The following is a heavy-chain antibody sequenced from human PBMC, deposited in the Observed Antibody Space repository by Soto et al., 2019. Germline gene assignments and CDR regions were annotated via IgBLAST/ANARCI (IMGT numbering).Heavy chain of an antibody. V-gene: IGHV3-30*03. CDR2: ISYDGSNK. J-gene: IGHJ6*02. CDR3: ARAYYSRSTDYDYYGMDV. Sequence: QVQLVESGGGVVQPGRSLRLSCAASGFTFSSYGMHWVRQAPGKGLEWVAVISYDGSNKYYADSVKGRFTISRDNSKNTLYLQMNSLRAEDTAVYYCARAYYSRSTDYDYYGMDVWGQGTTVTVSS. D-gene: IGHD2-21*01. CDR1: GFTFSSYG.